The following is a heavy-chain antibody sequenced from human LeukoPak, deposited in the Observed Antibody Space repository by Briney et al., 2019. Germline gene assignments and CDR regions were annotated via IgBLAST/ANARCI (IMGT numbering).Heavy chain of an antibody. D-gene: IGHD6-19*01. Sequence: GSLRLSCAASGFTFSFYAMSWVRQAPGKGLEWIGEINHSGSTNYNPSLKSRVTISVDTSKNQFSLKLSSVTAADTAVYYCARGMRWGIAVAGTGKRGQGTLVTVSS. V-gene: IGHV4-34*01. CDR2: INHSGST. CDR3: ARGMRWGIAVAGTGK. J-gene: IGHJ4*02. CDR1: GFTFSFYA.